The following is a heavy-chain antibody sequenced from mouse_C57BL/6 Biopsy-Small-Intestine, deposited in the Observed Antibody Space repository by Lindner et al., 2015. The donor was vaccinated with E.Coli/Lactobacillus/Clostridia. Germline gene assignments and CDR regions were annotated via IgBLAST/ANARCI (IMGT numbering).Heavy chain of an antibody. V-gene: IGHV1-20*01. CDR1: GYTFTSYG. CDR2: ISAYNGNT. Sequence: SVKVSCKASGYTFTSYGISWVRQAPGQGLEWMGWISAYNGNTIYAQKLQGRVTMTTDTSTSTAYMELRSLRSDDTAVYYCARDSSSWYYYYYGMDVWGQGTTVTVSS. D-gene: IGHD1-1*01. CDR3: ARDSSSWYYYYYGMDV. J-gene: IGHJ1*01.